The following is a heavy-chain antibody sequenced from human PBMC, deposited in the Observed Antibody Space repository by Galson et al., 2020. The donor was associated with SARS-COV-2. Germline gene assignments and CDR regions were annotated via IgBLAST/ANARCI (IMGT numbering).Heavy chain of an antibody. CDR2: MNYDGSDE. V-gene: IGHV3-30*12. CDR1: GFTFGHYA. J-gene: IGHJ4*02. Sequence: GESLKISCAASGFTFGHYAMHWVRQAPDKGLEWMAVMNYDGSDEDYAESVRGRFTVSRDNFKNTFYLQMNTLRVEDTALYFCARGNGSGAYLIDYWGRGTLVTVSS. CDR3: ARGNGSGAYLIDY. D-gene: IGHD2-21*01.